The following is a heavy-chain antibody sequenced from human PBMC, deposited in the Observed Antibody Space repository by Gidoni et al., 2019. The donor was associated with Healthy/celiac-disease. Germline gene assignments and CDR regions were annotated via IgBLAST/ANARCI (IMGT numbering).Heavy chain of an antibody. Sequence: QVQLQESGPGLVKPSQTLSLTCTVSGGSISSGDYYWSWIRQPPGKGLEWIGYIYYSGSTYYNPSLKSRVTISVDTSKNQFSLKLSSVTAADTAVYYCARVLRSNCGGDCYTFDYWGQGTLVTVSS. CDR1: GGSISSGDYY. CDR2: IYYSGST. V-gene: IGHV4-30-4*01. J-gene: IGHJ4*02. D-gene: IGHD2-21*01. CDR3: ARVLRSNCGGDCYTFDY.